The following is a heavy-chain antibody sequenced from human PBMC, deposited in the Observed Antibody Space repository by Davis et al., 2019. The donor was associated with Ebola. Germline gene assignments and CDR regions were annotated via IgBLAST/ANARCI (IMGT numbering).Heavy chain of an antibody. V-gene: IGHV3-74*01. CDR2: INSDGSST. CDR3: AREPGGGATLRRWKDAFDI. J-gene: IGHJ3*02. CDR1: GFTFSSYW. D-gene: IGHD1-26*01. Sequence: HTGGSLRLSCAASGFTFSSYWMHWVRQAPGKGLVWVSRINSDGSSTSYADSVQGRFTISRDNAKNTLYLQMNSLRAEDTAVYYCAREPGGGATLRRWKDAFDIWGQGTMVTVSS.